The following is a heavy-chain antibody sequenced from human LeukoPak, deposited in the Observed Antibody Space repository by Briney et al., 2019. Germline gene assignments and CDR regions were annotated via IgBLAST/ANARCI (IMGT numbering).Heavy chain of an antibody. CDR2: ISGSGGST. D-gene: IGHD4-17*01. CDR3: AKVRITVTTLYYFDY. J-gene: IGHJ4*02. V-gene: IGHV3-23*01. Sequence: GGSLRLSCAASGFTFSSYAMSWVRRAPGKGLEWVSAISGSGGSTYYADSVKGRFTISRDNSKNTLYLQMNSLRAEDAAVYYCAKVRITVTTLYYFDYWGQGTLVTVSS. CDR1: GFTFSSYA.